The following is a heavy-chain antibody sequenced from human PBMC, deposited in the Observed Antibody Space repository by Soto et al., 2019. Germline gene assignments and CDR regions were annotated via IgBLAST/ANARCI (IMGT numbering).Heavy chain of an antibody. V-gene: IGHV4-59*01. Sequence: PAETLSLTCTVSGGSISGYYWTWIRQPPGKGLEWIGYIYYSGSTSYNPSLKSRVTMSVDTSRNQFSLKLSSVTTADTAVYYCARRGESINGTTSFDYWGQGTMVTVSS. CDR3: ARRGESINGTTSFDY. D-gene: IGHD1-7*01. CDR1: GGSISGYY. J-gene: IGHJ4*02. CDR2: IYYSGST.